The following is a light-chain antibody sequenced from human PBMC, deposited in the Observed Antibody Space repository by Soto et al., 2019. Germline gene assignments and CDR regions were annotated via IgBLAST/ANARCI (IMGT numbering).Light chain of an antibody. CDR2: EAT. CDR3: SSYSRTTLFV. CDR1: SNDVGAYKY. J-gene: IGLJ1*01. V-gene: IGLV2-14*01. Sequence: QSALTQPASVSGSPGQSITISCAGTSNDVGAYKYVSWYQQHPGKAPKLLIYEATNRPSGVSDRFSASKSDNTASLTISGLQAEDEADYYCSSYSRTTLFVFGTGTKVTAL.